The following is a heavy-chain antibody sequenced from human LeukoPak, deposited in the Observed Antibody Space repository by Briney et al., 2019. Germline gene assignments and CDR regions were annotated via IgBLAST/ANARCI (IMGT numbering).Heavy chain of an antibody. CDR1: GGTFSSYA. V-gene: IGHV1-69*05. CDR3: ATYYYDSSGYSFDY. CDR2: IIPVFGSA. J-gene: IGHJ4*02. D-gene: IGHD3-22*01. Sequence: ASVKVSCKASGGTFSSYAISWVRQAPGQGLEWMGRIIPVFGSANYAQKFQVRVTITTDDYTSTASMQLSSMRYAATAVYYCATYYYDSSGYSFDYWGQGTLVTVSS.